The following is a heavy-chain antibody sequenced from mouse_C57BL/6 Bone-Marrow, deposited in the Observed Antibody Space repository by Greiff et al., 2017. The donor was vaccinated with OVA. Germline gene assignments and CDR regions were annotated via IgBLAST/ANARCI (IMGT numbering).Heavy chain of an antibody. Sequence: VQLQQSGAELVRPGASVTLSCTASGSTFTDYEMHWVKQTPVHGLEWIGAIDPETGGTAYNQKFKGKAILTADKSSSTAYMELRSLTSEDSAVDYGTRGYRNYYAMDYWGQGTSVTVSA. CDR2: IDPETGGT. CDR1: GSTFTDYE. V-gene: IGHV1-15*01. J-gene: IGHJ4*01. CDR3: TRGYRNYYAMDY. D-gene: IGHD2-5*01.